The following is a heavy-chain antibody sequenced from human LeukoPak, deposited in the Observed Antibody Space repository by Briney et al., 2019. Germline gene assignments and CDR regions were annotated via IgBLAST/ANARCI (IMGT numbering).Heavy chain of an antibody. CDR2: IVPILCIA. J-gene: IGHJ6*02. Sequence: SVKVSCKASGGTFSSYAISWVRQAPGQGLEWMGRIVPILCIANYAQKFQGRVTITADKSTSTAYMELSSLRSEDTAVYYCARDLTTGDDYYYYGMDVWGQGTTVTVSS. CDR1: GGTFSSYA. CDR3: ARDLTTGDDYYYYGMDV. D-gene: IGHD1-1*01. V-gene: IGHV1-69*04.